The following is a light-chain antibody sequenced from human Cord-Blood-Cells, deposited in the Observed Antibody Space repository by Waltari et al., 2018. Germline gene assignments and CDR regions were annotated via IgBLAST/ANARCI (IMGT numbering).Light chain of an antibody. CDR3: SSYTSSSTYV. J-gene: IGLJ1*01. Sequence: QSALTPPTSVSGSPGQSITISCTGTSSDVGGYNYVSWYQQHPGKAPKLMIYDVSNRPSGVSNRFAGSKPGNTASLTISGLQAEDEADYDCSSYTSSSTYVFGTGTKVTVL. CDR2: DVS. V-gene: IGLV2-14*03. CDR1: SSDVGGYNY.